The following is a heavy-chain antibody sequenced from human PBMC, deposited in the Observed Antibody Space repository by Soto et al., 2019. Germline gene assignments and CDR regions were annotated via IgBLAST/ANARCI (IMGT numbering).Heavy chain of an antibody. CDR1: GFTFSSYG. J-gene: IGHJ4*01. V-gene: IGHV3-33*01. D-gene: IGHD3-22*01. CDR3: ARDYDSSGYPRYYFDY. CDR2: IWYDGSNK. Sequence: QVQLVESGGGVVQPGRSLRLSCAASGFTFSSYGMHWVRQAPGKGLEWVAVIWYDGSNKYYADSVKGRFTISRDNSKNTLYLQMNSLRAEDTAVYYCARDYDSSGYPRYYFDYWGHVTLVTVSS.